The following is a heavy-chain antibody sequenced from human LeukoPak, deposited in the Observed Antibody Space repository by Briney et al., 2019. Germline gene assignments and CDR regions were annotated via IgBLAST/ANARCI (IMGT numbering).Heavy chain of an antibody. V-gene: IGHV3-30*02. J-gene: IGHJ4*02. CDR2: IRSDGTNK. CDR3: ARDQRAAAGDYFDY. CDR1: GFTFSTYG. D-gene: IGHD6-13*01. Sequence: GGSLRLSCAASGFTFSTYGMHWVRQAPGKGLEWVAFIRSDGTNKYYADSVKGRFTISRDKSKNTLFLQMNSLRAEDTAVYYCARDQRAAAGDYFDYRGQGTLVTVSS.